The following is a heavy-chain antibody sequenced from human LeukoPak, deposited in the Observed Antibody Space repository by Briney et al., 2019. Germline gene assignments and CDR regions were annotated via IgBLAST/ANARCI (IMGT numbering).Heavy chain of an antibody. CDR1: GYSISSGYY. J-gene: IGHJ4*02. CDR2: IYHSGST. CDR3: ARDGDYVYFDY. V-gene: IGHV4-38-2*02. Sequence: ASETLSLTCAVSGYSISSGYYWGWIRQPPGKGLEWIGSIYHSGSTYYNPSLKSRVTISVDTSKNQFSLKLSSVTAADTAVYYCARDGDYVYFDYWGQGTLVTVSS. D-gene: IGHD4-17*01.